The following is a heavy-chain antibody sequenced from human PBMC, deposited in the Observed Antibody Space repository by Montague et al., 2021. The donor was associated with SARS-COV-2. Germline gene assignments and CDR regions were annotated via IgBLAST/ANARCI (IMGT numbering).Heavy chain of an antibody. V-gene: IGHV3-33*01. CDR2: ICYDGSNK. CDR3: AGDCPSGGDCSCDY. CDR1: GFTFSNYG. Sequence: SLRLSCAASGFTFSNYGMHWVRQAPGKGLEWVAVICYDGSNKYYADSVKGRFTISRDNSENTLYLQMNSLRAEDTAVYYCAGDCPSGGDCSCDYWGQGTLVTVSS. J-gene: IGHJ4*02. D-gene: IGHD2-21*02.